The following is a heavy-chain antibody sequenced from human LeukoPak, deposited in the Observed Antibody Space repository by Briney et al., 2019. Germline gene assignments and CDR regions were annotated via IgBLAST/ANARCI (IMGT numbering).Heavy chain of an antibody. V-gene: IGHV3-64D*06. CDR1: GFTFNRFY. J-gene: IGHJ4*02. CDR3: VKDRSVAVPNNDFFDS. Sequence: GGSLRLSCSASGFTFNRFYLHWVRQAPGKGLEFVSHISSNGATTYYADSVKGRFTISRDNPKNTLYLQMSSLRADDTAVYYCVKDRSVAVPNNDFFDSWGQGALVTVSS. CDR2: ISSNGATT. D-gene: IGHD2-2*01.